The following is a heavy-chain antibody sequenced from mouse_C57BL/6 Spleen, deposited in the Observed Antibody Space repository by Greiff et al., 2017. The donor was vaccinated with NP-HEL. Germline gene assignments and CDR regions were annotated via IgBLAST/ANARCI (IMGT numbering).Heavy chain of an antibody. D-gene: IGHD1-1*01. CDR3: ARSNDYGSSCEFAY. Sequence: VQLQQSGAELVKPGASVKISCKASGYAFSSYWMNWVKQRPGKGLEWIGQIYPGDGDTNYNGKFKGKVTLTADKSSNTAYLQLSSLTSEDSEVYFWARSNDYGSSCEFAYWGQGTLVTVSA. V-gene: IGHV1-80*01. CDR2: IYPGDGDT. CDR1: GYAFSSYW. J-gene: IGHJ3*01.